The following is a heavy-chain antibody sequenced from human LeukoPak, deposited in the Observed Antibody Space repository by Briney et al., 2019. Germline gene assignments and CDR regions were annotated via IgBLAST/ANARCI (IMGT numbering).Heavy chain of an antibody. D-gene: IGHD5-18*01. CDR1: GFSFSSYG. J-gene: IGHJ4*02. CDR3: ARAQRGFSYSKYYFDY. V-gene: IGHV3-33*01. Sequence: GRSLRLSCAASGFSFSSYGMHWVRQAPGKGLEWVAVIWYDGTNKYYADSVKGRFTISRDNSKNTLYLQMNSLRAEDTAVYYCARAQRGFSYSKYYFDYWGQGTLVTVSS. CDR2: IWYDGTNK.